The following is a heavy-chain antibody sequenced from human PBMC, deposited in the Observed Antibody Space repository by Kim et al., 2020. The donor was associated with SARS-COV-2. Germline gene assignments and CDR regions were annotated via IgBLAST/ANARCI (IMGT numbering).Heavy chain of an antibody. V-gene: IGHV3-7*01. CDR1: GFTFSSYW. J-gene: IGHJ6*03. CDR2: IKQDGSEK. D-gene: IGHD3-3*01. Sequence: GGSLRLSCAASGFTFSSYWMSWVRQAPGKGLEWVANIKQDGSEKYYVDSVKGRFTISSDNAKNSLYLQMNSLRAEDTAVYYCARDGFLGWLSLYYYYYMDVCGEGTTVTVAS. CDR3: ARDGFLGWLSLYYYYYMDV.